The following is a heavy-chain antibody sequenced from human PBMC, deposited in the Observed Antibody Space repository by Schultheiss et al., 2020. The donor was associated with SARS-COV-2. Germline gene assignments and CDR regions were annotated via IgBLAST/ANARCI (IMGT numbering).Heavy chain of an antibody. J-gene: IGHJ5*02. Sequence: GGSLRLSFKGSGYSFTSYWIGWVRQMPGKGLEWMGIIYPGDSDTRYSPSFQGQVTISADKSISTAYLQWSSLKASDTAMYYCARRDYDFWSATKGWFDPWGQGTLVTVSS. CDR2: IYPGDSDT. D-gene: IGHD3-3*01. V-gene: IGHV5-51*01. CDR3: ARRDYDFWSATKGWFDP. CDR1: GYSFTSYW.